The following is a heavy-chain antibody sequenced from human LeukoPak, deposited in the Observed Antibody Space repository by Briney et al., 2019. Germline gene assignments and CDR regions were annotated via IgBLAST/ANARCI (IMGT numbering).Heavy chain of an antibody. D-gene: IGHD6-13*01. CDR3: AKPHIAAADYYYYYMDV. CDR2: SHSGDST. Sequence: GGSLRLSCAASGFTVSSNYMSWVRQAPGKGLEWVSYISHSGDSTIYADSVKGRFTISRDNSRNTLFLQMNSLRAEDTALYYCAKPHIAAADYYYYYMDVWGKGTTVTVSS. CDR1: GFTVSSNY. J-gene: IGHJ6*03. V-gene: IGHV3-53*01.